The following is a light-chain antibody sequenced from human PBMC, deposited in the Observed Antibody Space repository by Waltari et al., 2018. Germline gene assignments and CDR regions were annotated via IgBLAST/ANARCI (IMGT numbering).Light chain of an antibody. Sequence: DIVMTQSPDSLGVSMRVRATHYCKSSQSVLYSSNNKNYLAWYQQKPGQPPKLLIYWASTRESGVPDRFSGSGSGTDFTLTISSLQAEDVAVYYCQQYYSTPPTFGQGTKVEIK. CDR3: QQYYSTPPT. CDR1: QSVLYSSNNKNY. CDR2: WAS. J-gene: IGKJ1*01. V-gene: IGKV4-1*01.